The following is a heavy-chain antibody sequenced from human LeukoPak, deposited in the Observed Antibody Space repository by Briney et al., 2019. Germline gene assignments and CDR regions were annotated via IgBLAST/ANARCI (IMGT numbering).Heavy chain of an antibody. CDR1: GGSISSGSYY. CDR2: IYTSGST. D-gene: IGHD2-15*01. CDR3: ARESLWALIVVVAATGWFDP. Sequence: SETLSLTCTVSGGSISSGSYYWSWIRQPAGKGLEWIGRIYTSGSTNYNPSLKSRVTISVDTSKNQFSLKLSSVTAADTAVYYCARESLWALIVVVAATGWFDPWGQGTLVTVSS. V-gene: IGHV4-61*02. J-gene: IGHJ5*02.